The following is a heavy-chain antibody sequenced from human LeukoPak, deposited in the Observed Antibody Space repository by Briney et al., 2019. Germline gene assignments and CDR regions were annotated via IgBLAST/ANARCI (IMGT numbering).Heavy chain of an antibody. D-gene: IGHD6-6*01. CDR1: GFTFGDYS. J-gene: IGHJ4*02. V-gene: IGHV3-11*04. Sequence: GGSLRLSCAASGFTFGDYSMTWIRQAPGKGLEWVSYISGSGSTIYYADSVKGRFTISRDNAKNSLYLQMNSLRAEDTAVYYCARVRAVRCCFEYWGQGTLVTVSS. CDR3: ARVRAVRCCFEY. CDR2: ISGSGSTI.